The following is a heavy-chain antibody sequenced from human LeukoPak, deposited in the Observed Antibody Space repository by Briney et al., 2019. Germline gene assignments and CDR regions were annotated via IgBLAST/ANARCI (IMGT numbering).Heavy chain of an antibody. J-gene: IGHJ4*02. V-gene: IGHV3-23*01. CDR3: AKDRLLNCRGDCYIFDY. D-gene: IGHD2-21*02. CDR1: EFSVGSNY. CDR2: ISGSGGST. Sequence: GGSLRLSCAASEFSVGSNYMTWVRQAPGKGLEWVSAISGSGGSTYYVESVKGRFAISRDNSKNTLYLQVNGLRTEDTAVYYCAKDRLLNCRGDCYIFDYWGQGTVVTVSS.